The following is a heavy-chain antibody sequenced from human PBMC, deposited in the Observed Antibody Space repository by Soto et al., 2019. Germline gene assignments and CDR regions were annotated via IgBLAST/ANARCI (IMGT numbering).Heavy chain of an antibody. Sequence: QVQLVQSGAEVKKPGASVKVSCKASGYTFTSYDINWVQQATGQGLEWMGWMNPNSGNTGYAQKFQGRVTMTRNTSISTAYMELSSLRSEDTAVYYCARCKVLVPAAMYYWYFDLWGRGTLVTVSS. V-gene: IGHV1-8*01. CDR1: GYTFTSYD. D-gene: IGHD2-2*01. CDR2: MNPNSGNT. J-gene: IGHJ2*01. CDR3: ARCKVLVPAAMYYWYFDL.